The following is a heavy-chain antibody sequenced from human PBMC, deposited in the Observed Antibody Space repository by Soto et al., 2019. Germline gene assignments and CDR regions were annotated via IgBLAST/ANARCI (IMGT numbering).Heavy chain of an antibody. CDR1: GGSISSGGYY. J-gene: IGHJ5*02. CDR2: IYYSGRT. V-gene: IGHV4-31*01. CDR3: ARGAESSGWYSWFYP. Sequence: QVQLQESGPGLVKPSQTLSLTCTVSGGSISSGGYYWSWIRQHPGKGLEWIGYIYYSGRTYYNPSLKSQVTITVDTSKNQSSLKLSSVTAADTAVYYCARGAESSGWYSWFYPWGQGTLVTVSS. D-gene: IGHD6-19*01.